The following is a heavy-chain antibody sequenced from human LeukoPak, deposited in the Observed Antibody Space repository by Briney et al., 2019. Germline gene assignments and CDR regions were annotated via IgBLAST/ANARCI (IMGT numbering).Heavy chain of an antibody. V-gene: IGHV4-39*02. J-gene: IGHJ5*02. D-gene: IGHD6-13*01. CDR3: ARAAAGVNWFDP. CDR2: IYYSGST. CDR1: GGSLSTSIYY. Sequence: PSETLSLTCTVSGGSLSTSIYYWGWLRQPPGKGLEWIGSIYYSGSTYYNPSPKSRVTIPVDTSENHFSLKLSSVTAADTAVYYCARAAAGVNWFDPWGQGTLITVSS.